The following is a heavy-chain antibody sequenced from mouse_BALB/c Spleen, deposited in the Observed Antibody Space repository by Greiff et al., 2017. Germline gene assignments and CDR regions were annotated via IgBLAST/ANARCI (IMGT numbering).Heavy chain of an antibody. CDR2: IYPGDGDT. Sequence: VKLMESGPELVKPGASVKISCKASGYAFSSSWMNWVKQRPGQGLEWIGRIYPGDGDTNYNGKFKGKATLTADKSSSTAYMQLSSLTSVDSAVYFCARYYDGYLFDVWGAGTTVTVSS. CDR1: GYAFSSSW. V-gene: IGHV1-82*01. CDR3: ARYYDGYLFDV. D-gene: IGHD2-3*01. J-gene: IGHJ1*01.